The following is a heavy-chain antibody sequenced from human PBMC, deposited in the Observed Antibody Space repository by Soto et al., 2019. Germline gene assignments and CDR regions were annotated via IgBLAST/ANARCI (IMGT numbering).Heavy chain of an antibody. CDR1: GGSISSGGYY. CDR3: AREEVHDYRIDY. Sequence: SETLSLTCTVSGGSISSGGYYWSWIRQHPGKGLEWIGYIYYSGSTYYNPSLKSRVTISVDTSKNQFSLKLSSVTAADTAVYYCAREEVHDYRIDYWGQGTLVTVSS. J-gene: IGHJ4*02. CDR2: IYYSGST. V-gene: IGHV4-31*03. D-gene: IGHD4-17*01.